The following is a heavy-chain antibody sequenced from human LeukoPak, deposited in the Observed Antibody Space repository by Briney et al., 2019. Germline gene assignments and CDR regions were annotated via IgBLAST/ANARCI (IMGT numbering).Heavy chain of an antibody. Sequence: ASVKVSCKASGGTFSSYAISWVRQAPGQGLEWMGGIIPIFGTANYAQKFQGRVTITADESTSTAYMELSSLRSEDTAVYYCARSYYYGSGSYNNSDYWGQGTLVTVPS. V-gene: IGHV1-69*01. CDR3: ARSYYYGSGSYNNSDY. D-gene: IGHD3-10*01. CDR1: GGTFSSYA. CDR2: IIPIFGTA. J-gene: IGHJ4*02.